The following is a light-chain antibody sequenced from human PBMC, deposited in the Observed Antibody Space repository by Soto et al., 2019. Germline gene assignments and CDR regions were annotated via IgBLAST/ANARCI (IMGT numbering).Light chain of an antibody. V-gene: IGKV3-15*01. Sequence: EIVMTQSPATLSVSPGDRATISCRASHSVNTNLAWYQQKPGQSPRLLIYGASIRATGIPARFSGSGAGTECTLTISSLQSEDSAIYYCQQCVSWPPLTFGGGTKVEI. CDR3: QQCVSWPPLT. CDR2: GAS. J-gene: IGKJ4*01. CDR1: HSVNTN.